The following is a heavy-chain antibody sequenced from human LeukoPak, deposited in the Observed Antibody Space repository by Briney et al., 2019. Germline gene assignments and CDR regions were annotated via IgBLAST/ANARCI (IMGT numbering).Heavy chain of an antibody. Sequence: GGSLRLSCAASGFTFSSCSMHWVRQAPGKGLEWVAVISYDGSNKYYADSVKGRFTISRDNSKNTLFLEMNSLRAEDTAVYYCAKALTSGWYLDAFNIWGQGTMVTVSS. CDR1: GFTFSSCS. J-gene: IGHJ3*02. V-gene: IGHV3-30*18. CDR2: ISYDGSNK. D-gene: IGHD6-19*01. CDR3: AKALTSGWYLDAFNI.